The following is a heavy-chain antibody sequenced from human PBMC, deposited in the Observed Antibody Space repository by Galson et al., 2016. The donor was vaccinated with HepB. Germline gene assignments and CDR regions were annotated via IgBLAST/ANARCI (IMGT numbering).Heavy chain of an antibody. CDR3: ARAWGSRLTPSNWYFDL. V-gene: IGHV4-30-2*01. J-gene: IGHJ2*01. D-gene: IGHD3-16*01. Sequence: SGGSVSSGGFSWSWIRQPPGKGLEWIGYIYYSGSTYYNPSLKSRVTISIDRSKNQFSLKLSSVTAADTAVYFCARAWGSRLTPSNWYFDLWGRGTLVSVSS. CDR1: GGSVSSGGFS. CDR2: IYYSGST.